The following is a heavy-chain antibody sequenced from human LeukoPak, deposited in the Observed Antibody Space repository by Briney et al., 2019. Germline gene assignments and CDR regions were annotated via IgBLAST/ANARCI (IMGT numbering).Heavy chain of an antibody. J-gene: IGHJ4*02. CDR1: GGSISSGSYY. Sequence: PSQTLSLTCTVSGGSISSGSYYWSWLRQPAGTGVEWIGRIYTSGSTNYNPSLKSRVTISVHTSKPQFSLQLSSVTAADTAVYSCASLSRRCVATHYWRQGTLVTVSS. CDR2: IYTSGST. D-gene: IGHD1-26*01. CDR3: ASLSRRCVATHY. V-gene: IGHV4-61*02.